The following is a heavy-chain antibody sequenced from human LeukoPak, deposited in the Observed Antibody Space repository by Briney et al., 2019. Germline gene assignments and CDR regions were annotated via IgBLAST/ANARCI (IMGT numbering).Heavy chain of an antibody. V-gene: IGHV3-7*01. J-gene: IGHJ4*02. CDR2: IKQDGSEK. Sequence: GGSLRLSCAASGFTFSNYWMNWVRQAPGKGLEWVANIKQDGSEKNYVDSVKGRFTISRDNSKNTLYLQMNSLRAEDTAVYYCARDMYYYDSSGYSLSFDYWGQGTLVTVSS. CDR3: ARDMYYYDSSGYSLSFDY. D-gene: IGHD3-22*01. CDR1: GFTFSNYW.